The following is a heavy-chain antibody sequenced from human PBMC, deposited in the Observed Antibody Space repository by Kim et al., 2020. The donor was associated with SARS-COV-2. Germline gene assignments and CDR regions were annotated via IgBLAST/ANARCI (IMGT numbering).Heavy chain of an antibody. V-gene: IGHV3-74*01. D-gene: IGHD2-21*02. CDR1: GFTFSGYW. Sequence: GGSLRLSCAASGFTFSGYWMHWVRQVPGKGLEWVSRINPDGTATTYADSVQGRFTISRDNAKNTRYLYMNSLTGDDMAEYYCTRGGADGGYSTWGYWGQGTLVTVPS. J-gene: IGHJ1*01. CDR3: TRGGADGGYSTWGY. CDR2: INPDGTAT.